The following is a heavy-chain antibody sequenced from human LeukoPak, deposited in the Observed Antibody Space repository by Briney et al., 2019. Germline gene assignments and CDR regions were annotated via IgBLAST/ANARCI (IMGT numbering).Heavy chain of an antibody. CDR2: HYSDGSP. Sequence: GGSLRLSCAVSGLTLSSKYMTWVRQAPGKGLEWVSVHYSDGSPYYADSVKGRFTISRDNSKNTLYLQMNSRRAEDTAVYYCVRDGSNGWYGNYWGQGTLVTVSS. CDR3: VRDGSNGWYGNY. J-gene: IGHJ4*02. V-gene: IGHV3-66*01. D-gene: IGHD6-19*01. CDR1: GLTLSSKY.